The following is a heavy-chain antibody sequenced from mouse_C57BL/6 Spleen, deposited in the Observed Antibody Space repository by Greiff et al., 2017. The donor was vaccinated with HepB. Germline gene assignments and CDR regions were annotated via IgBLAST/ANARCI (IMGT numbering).Heavy chain of an antibody. Sequence: VQRVESGPGLVAPSQSLSITCTVSGFSLTSYAISWVRQPPGKGLEWLGVIWTGGGTNYNSALKSRLSISKDNSKSQVFLKMNSLQTDDTARYYCATYYDYDAGFAYWGQGTLVTVSA. CDR1: GFSLTSYA. D-gene: IGHD2-4*01. J-gene: IGHJ3*01. V-gene: IGHV2-9-1*01. CDR3: ATYYDYDAGFAY. CDR2: IWTGGGT.